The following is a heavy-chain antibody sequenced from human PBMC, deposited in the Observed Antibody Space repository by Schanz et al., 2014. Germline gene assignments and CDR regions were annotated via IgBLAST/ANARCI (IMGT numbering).Heavy chain of an antibody. CDR2: ISGSGGST. CDR3: ARKVVATIGGYYDN. J-gene: IGHJ4*02. Sequence: EVQLLESGGGLVQPGGSLRLSCAASGFTFSSYAMSWVRQAPGKGLEWVSAISGSGGSTYYADSVRGRFTISRDNAENTLFLQMSTLRADDTAVYYCARKVVATIGGYYDNWGQGTLVIVSS. V-gene: IGHV3-23*01. D-gene: IGHD5-12*01. CDR1: GFTFSSYA.